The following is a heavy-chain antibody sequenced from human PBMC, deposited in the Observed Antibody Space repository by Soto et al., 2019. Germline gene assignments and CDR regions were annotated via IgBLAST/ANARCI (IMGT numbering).Heavy chain of an antibody. Sequence: EVQLVESGGGLVQPGGSLRLSCAASGFTFSSYWMSWVRQAPGRGLEWMGYIKQDGTEKDYVDSVKGRFTISRDNARNSVFLQMDSLRADDTAVYYCATILNRAFETWGQGTMVTVSS. J-gene: IGHJ3*02. CDR1: GFTFSSYW. D-gene: IGHD3-3*01. CDR2: IKQDGTEK. CDR3: ATILNRAFET. V-gene: IGHV3-7*01.